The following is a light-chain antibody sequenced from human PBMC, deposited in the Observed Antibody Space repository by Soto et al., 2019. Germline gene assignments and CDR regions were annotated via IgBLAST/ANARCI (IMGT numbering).Light chain of an antibody. Sequence: DIQMTQSPSSLSASVGDRVTITCRASHSISNYLNWYQQKPGKAPKLLIYAASSLQSGVPSRFNGRGSGTDFTLIIRSLQPEDFATYYCQQSYGTPPWTFGQGTKVEIK. J-gene: IGKJ1*01. CDR3: QQSYGTPPWT. V-gene: IGKV1-39*01. CDR1: HSISNY. CDR2: AAS.